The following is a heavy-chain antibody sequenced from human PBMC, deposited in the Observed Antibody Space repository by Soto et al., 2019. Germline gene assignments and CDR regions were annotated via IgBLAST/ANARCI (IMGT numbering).Heavy chain of an antibody. D-gene: IGHD4-17*01. J-gene: IGHJ4*02. CDR1: GGSISSGGYY. CDR2: IYYSGST. Sequence: SETLSLTCTVSGGSISSGGYYWSWIRQHPGKGLEWIGYIYYSGSTYYNPSLKSRVTISVDTSKNQFSLKLSSVTAADTAVYYCARGHYGDSLFDYWGQGTLVTVSS. V-gene: IGHV4-31*03. CDR3: ARGHYGDSLFDY.